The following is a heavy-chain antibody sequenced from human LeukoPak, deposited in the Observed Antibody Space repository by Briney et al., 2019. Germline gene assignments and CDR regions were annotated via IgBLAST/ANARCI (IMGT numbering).Heavy chain of an antibody. CDR1: GFTFSSYG. Sequence: GGSLRLSCAASGFTFSSYGMHWVRQAPGKGLEWVAVIWYDGSNKYYADSVKGRFTISRDNSKNTLYPQMNSLRAEDTAVYYCARSGRSGWYPYRGQGTLVTVSS. D-gene: IGHD6-19*01. J-gene: IGHJ4*02. CDR2: IWYDGSNK. CDR3: ARSGRSGWYPY. V-gene: IGHV3-33*01.